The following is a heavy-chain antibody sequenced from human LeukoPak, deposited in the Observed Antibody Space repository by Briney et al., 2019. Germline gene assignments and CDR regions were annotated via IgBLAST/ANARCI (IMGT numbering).Heavy chain of an antibody. V-gene: IGHV3-48*04. CDR2: ISSSSSTI. Sequence: PGGSLRLSCAASGFTFSSYSMNWVRQAPGKGLEWVSYISSSSSTIYYADSVKGRFTISRDNAKNSLYLQMNSLRAEDTAVYYCARASLQDSSGYFAENWFDPWGQGTLVTVSS. CDR3: ARASLQDSSGYFAENWFDP. D-gene: IGHD3-22*01. J-gene: IGHJ5*02. CDR1: GFTFSSYS.